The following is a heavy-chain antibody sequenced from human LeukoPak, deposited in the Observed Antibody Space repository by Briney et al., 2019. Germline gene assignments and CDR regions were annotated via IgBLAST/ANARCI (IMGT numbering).Heavy chain of an antibody. J-gene: IGHJ5*02. D-gene: IGHD6-19*01. CDR1: GFTFSSYW. V-gene: IGHV3-7*01. CDR2: IKQGGSEK. CDR3: ARTSSGWYEWFDP. Sequence: PGGSLRLSCAASGFTFSSYWMSWVRQAPGKGLEWVANIKQGGSEKYYVDSVKGRFTISRDNAKNSLYLQMNSLRAEDTAVYYCARTSSGWYEWFDPWGQGTLVTVSS.